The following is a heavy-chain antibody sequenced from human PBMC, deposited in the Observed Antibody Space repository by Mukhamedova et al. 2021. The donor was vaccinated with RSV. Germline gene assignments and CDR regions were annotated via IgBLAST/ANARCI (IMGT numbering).Heavy chain of an antibody. CDR3: AKDGRLLFGADVYVMDV. J-gene: IGHJ6*02. V-gene: IGHV1-3*01. CDR2: INGGSGNT. Sequence: GQSLEWLGWINGGSGNTKYSEKIQGRVTFSKVTSASTAYMDLSSLRSEDTAIYYCAKDGRLLFGADVYVMDVWGQGTTVAVTS. D-gene: IGHD3-10*02.